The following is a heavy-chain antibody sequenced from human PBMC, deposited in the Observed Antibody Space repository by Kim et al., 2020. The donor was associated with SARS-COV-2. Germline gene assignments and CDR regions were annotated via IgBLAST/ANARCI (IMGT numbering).Heavy chain of an antibody. Sequence: SETLSLTCTVSGDSFKTDYFWGWIRQSPAGGLEWIGSSYHSGRTYFNPSLKSRVIMSVDTSKNQFSLNLTSVTAADTAIYYCARDDKPNESSPNFFDPWGQGTLVTVSS. CDR2: SYHSGRT. CDR3: ARDDKPNESSPNFFDP. V-gene: IGHV4-38-2*02. J-gene: IGHJ5*02. D-gene: IGHD6-19*01. CDR1: GDSFKTDYF.